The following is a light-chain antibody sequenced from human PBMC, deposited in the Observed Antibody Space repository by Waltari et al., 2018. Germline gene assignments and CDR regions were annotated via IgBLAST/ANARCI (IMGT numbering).Light chain of an antibody. Sequence: SCRASQSVSRALTWYQQNPGQAPRLLIYGASNRATGIPDRFSGSGSGTDFSLIISRLEPEDFAVYYCQHYVSLPVTFGQGTKVEIK. CDR2: GAS. V-gene: IGKV3-20*01. J-gene: IGKJ1*01. CDR1: QSVSRA. CDR3: QHYVSLPVT.